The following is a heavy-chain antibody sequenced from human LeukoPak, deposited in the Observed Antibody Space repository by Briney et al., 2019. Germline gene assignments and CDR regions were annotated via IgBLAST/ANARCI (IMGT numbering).Heavy chain of an antibody. J-gene: IGHJ4*02. CDR3: ARDPSYGDYQFRSDSMPEGPAYYFDY. Sequence: ASVKVSCKASGYTFTGYYMHWVRQAPGQGLEWMGWINPNSGGTNYAQKFQGRVTMTRDTSISTAYMELSRLRSDDTAVYYCARDPSYGDYQFRSDSMPEGPAYYFDYWGQGTLVTVSS. CDR2: INPNSGGT. V-gene: IGHV1-2*02. D-gene: IGHD4-17*01. CDR1: GYTFTGYY.